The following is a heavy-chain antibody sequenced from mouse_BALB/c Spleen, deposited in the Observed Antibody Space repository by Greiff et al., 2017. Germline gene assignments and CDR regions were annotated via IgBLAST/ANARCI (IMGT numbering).Heavy chain of an antibody. V-gene: IGHV1-80*01. Sequence: VQLQQSGAELVRPGSSVKISCKASGYAFSSYWMNWVKQRPGQGLEWIGQIYPGDGDTNYNGKFKGKATLTADKSSSTAYMQLSSLTSEDSAVYFCGTTMITDYYAMDYWGQGTSVTVSS. J-gene: IGHJ4*01. CDR3: GTTMITDYYAMDY. CDR1: GYAFSSYW. CDR2: IYPGDGDT. D-gene: IGHD2-4*01.